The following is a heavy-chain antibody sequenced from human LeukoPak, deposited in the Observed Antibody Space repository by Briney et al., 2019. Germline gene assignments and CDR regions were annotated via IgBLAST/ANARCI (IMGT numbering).Heavy chain of an antibody. CDR1: GFTFSSYA. CDR2: ISSSSSYI. J-gene: IGHJ4*02. D-gene: IGHD3-3*01. Sequence: GGSLRLSCAASGFTFSSYAMSWVRQAPGKGLEWVSSISSSSSYIYYADSVKGRFTISRDNAKDSLYLQMNSLRAEDTAVYYCARAPSHTAIFGVVIDLYYFDYWGQGTLVTVSS. CDR3: ARAPSHTAIFGVVIDLYYFDY. V-gene: IGHV3-21*01.